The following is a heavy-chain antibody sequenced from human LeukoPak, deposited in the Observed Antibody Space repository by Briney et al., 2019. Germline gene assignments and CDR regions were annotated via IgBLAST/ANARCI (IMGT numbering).Heavy chain of an antibody. CDR2: MNPNSGNT. J-gene: IGHJ4*02. D-gene: IGHD3-22*01. Sequence: ASVKVSCKASGYTFTSYDISWVRQATGQGLEWMGWMNPNSGNTGYAQKFQGRVTMTRNTSISTAYMELSSLRSEDTAVYYSARAYRIQRKIVVLGYWGQGTLVTVSS. CDR3: ARAYRIQRKIVVLGY. V-gene: IGHV1-8*01. CDR1: GYTFTSYD.